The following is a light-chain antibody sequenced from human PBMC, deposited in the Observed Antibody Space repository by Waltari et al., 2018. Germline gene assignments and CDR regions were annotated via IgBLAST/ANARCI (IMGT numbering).Light chain of an antibody. CDR3: QQYNRWPPLT. CDR2: DAS. J-gene: IGKJ4*01. Sequence: DILITQSPAALSVSPGERATFSCRAGQSISSNLAWYQQKPGQAPRLLIFDASTRATGVPARFRGSGSGTEFTLTISSLQSEDSAIYYCQQYNRWPPLTFGGGTKVEIK. V-gene: IGKV3-15*01. CDR1: QSISSN.